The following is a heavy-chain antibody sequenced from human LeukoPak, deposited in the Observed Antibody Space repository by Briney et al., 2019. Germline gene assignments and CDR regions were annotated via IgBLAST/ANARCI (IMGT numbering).Heavy chain of an antibody. CDR3: ASRDT. Sequence: GGSLRLSCAASGFTFSSYTMSWVRRAPGKGLGWVATITTSDGNTYYADSVKGRFTVSRDNSKNTLFLQMTRLRAEDTAVYYCASRDTWGQGTMVTVSS. J-gene: IGHJ5*02. CDR2: ITTSDGNT. CDR1: GFTFSSYT. V-gene: IGHV3-23*01.